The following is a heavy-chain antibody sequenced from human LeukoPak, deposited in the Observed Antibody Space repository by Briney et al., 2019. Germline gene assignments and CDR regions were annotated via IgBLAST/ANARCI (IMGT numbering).Heavy chain of an antibody. D-gene: IGHD3-10*02. Sequence: SETLSLTCTVSGGSISSYYWSWIRQPPGKGLEWIGYIYYGGSTIYNPSLKSRVTISVDTSKNQFSLRLSSVTAADTAVYYCASYVNAGRLEGSYVYWGQGTLVTVSS. CDR1: GGSISSYY. CDR3: ASYVNAGRLEGSYVY. V-gene: IGHV4-59*01. J-gene: IGHJ4*02. CDR2: IYYGGST.